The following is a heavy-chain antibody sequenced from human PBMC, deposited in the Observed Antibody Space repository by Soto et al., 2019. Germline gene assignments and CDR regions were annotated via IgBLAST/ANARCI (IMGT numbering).Heavy chain of an antibody. D-gene: IGHD2-15*01. CDR2: INHSGST. Sequence: QVQLQQWGAGLLKPSETLSLTCAVYGGPFSGSYWSWIRQPPGKGLEWIGEINHSGSTNYNPSLNSRVTIPVDTSKNQFTRKLSSVTAAATAVDYCARGGPRYCNGGICRNWFDPWGQGTLVNVSS. V-gene: IGHV4-34*01. CDR1: GGPFSGSY. CDR3: ARGGPRYCNGGICRNWFDP. J-gene: IGHJ5*02.